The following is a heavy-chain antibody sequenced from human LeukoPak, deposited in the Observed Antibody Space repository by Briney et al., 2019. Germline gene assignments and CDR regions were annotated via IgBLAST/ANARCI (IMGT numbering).Heavy chain of an antibody. CDR1: EFTFSSYA. D-gene: IGHD1-7*01. J-gene: IGHJ4*02. V-gene: IGHV3-23*01. CDR3: AREGRELGPHKLAGFDY. CDR2: ISGSGGST. Sequence: GGSLRLSCAASEFTFSSYAMSWVRRAPGKGLEWVSAISGSGGSTYYADSVKGRFTISRDNSKNTLYLQMNSLGAEDTAVYYCAREGRELGPHKLAGFDYWGQGTLVTVSS.